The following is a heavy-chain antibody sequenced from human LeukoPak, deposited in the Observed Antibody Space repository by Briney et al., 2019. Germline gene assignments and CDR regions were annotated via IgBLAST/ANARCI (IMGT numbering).Heavy chain of an antibody. CDR1: GYTFTGYY. CDR3: ARDTMVRGENAFDI. J-gene: IGHJ3*02. D-gene: IGHD3-10*01. V-gene: IGHV1-2*02. CDR2: INPNSGGT. Sequence: ASVKVSCKASGYTFTGYYMHWVRQAPGQGLEWMGWINPNSGGTNYAQKFQGRVTMTRDTSISKAYMELSRVRSDDTAVYYCARDTMVRGENAFDIWGQGTMVTVSS.